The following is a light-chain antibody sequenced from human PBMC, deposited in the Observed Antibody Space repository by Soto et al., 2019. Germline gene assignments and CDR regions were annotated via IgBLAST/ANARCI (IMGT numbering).Light chain of an antibody. CDR3: QQANSFPLP. CDR2: ATS. J-gene: IGKJ4*01. CDR1: QDISSW. V-gene: IGKV1-12*01. Sequence: DIQMTQSPSFVSASVGDRVTITYRASQDISSWLVWYQQKPGKAPKLLIHATSGLQSGVPSRFSGSGSGTDFTLTTSNLQSEDFETYYCQQANSFPLPFGGGPRWRSN.